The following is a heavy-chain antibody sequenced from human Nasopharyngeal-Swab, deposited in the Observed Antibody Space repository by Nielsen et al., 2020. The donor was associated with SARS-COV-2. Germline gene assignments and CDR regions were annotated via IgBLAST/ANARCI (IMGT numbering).Heavy chain of an antibody. V-gene: IGHV4-4*02. CDR1: GGSISSSNW. J-gene: IGHJ1*01. D-gene: IGHD4-17*01. CDR2: IYHSGST. Sequence: SETLSLTCAVSGGSISSSNWWTWVRQPPGKGLEWLGEIYHSGSTNYNASLKSRATISVDKSKNQFSLKLSSVTAADTAVYYCARRTVTTFAEYFQHWGQGTLVTVSS. CDR3: ARRTVTTFAEYFQH.